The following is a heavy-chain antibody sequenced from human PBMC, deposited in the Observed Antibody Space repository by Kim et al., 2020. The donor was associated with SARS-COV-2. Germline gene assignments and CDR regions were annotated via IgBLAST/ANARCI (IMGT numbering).Heavy chain of an antibody. CDR2: ISYDGSNK. CDR1: GFTFSSYA. J-gene: IGHJ4*02. V-gene: IGHV3-30-3*01. D-gene: IGHD1-26*01. Sequence: GGSLRLSCAASGFTFSSYAMHWVRQAPGKGPEWVAVISYDGSNKYYADSVKGRFTISRDNSKNTLYLQMNSLRAEDTAVYYCARTYSGSYLFYFDYWGQG. CDR3: ARTYSGSYLFYFDY.